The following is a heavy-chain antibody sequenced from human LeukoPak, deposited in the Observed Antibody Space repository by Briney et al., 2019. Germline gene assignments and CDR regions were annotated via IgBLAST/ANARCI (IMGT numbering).Heavy chain of an antibody. CDR2: IIPIFGTA. CDR1: GGTFSSYA. D-gene: IGHD3-3*01. CDR3: ARHPSEYYDFWSGSNWFDP. V-gene: IGHV1-69*05. J-gene: IGHJ5*02. Sequence: GSSVKVSCKASGGTFSSYAISWVRQAPGQGLEWMGGIIPIFGTANYAQKFQGRVTITTDESTSTAYMELSSLRSEDTAVYYCARHPSEYYDFWSGSNWFDPWGQGTLVTVSS.